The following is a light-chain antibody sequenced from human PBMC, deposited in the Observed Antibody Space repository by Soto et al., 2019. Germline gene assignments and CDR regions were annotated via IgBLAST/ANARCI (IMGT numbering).Light chain of an antibody. CDR3: QQYGSSPLIT. V-gene: IGKV3-20*01. J-gene: IGKJ5*01. CDR2: GVS. Sequence: EIVLTQSPGTLSLSPGPRATLSCRVSQRLSASDIAWYQQKPGQAPKFLIYGVSSRATGIPDRFSGSGSGTDFTLTISRLEPEDFAVYHCQQYGSSPLITFGQGTRLEIK. CDR1: QRLSASD.